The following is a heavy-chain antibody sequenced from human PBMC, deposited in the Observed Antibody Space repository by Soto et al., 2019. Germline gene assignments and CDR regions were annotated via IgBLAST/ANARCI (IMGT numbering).Heavy chain of an antibody. J-gene: IGHJ6*02. V-gene: IGHV5-10-1*01. CDR3: ARHYRPYNWNYGAYYYYGMDV. D-gene: IGHD1-7*01. CDR2: IDPSDSYT. CDR1: GYSFTSYW. Sequence: GESLKISCKGSGYSFTSYWIIWVRQMPGKGLEWMGRIDPSDSYTNYSPSFQGHVTISADKSISTAYLQWSSLKASDTAMYYCARHYRPYNWNYGAYYYYGMDVWGQGTTVTVSS.